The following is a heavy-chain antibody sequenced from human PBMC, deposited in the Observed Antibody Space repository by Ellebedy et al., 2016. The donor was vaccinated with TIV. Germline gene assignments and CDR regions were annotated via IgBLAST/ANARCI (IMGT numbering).Heavy chain of an antibody. V-gene: IGHV4-31*03. CDR1: GGSISSGEYY. CDR3: ARALTMVRGGGFDP. J-gene: IGHJ5*02. CDR2: IYNSGRT. D-gene: IGHD3-10*01. Sequence: MPSETLSLTCTVSGGSISSGEYYWSWIRQHPGKGLDGIGYIYNSGRTYYNPSLKSRVTISIDTSKSQFSLRLGSVTAADTAVYYCARALTMVRGGGFDPWGQGTLVTVSP.